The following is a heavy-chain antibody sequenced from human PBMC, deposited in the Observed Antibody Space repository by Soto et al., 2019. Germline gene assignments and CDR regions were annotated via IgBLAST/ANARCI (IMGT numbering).Heavy chain of an antibody. CDR2: ITDSGSDT. CDR1: GFTFNNYA. J-gene: IGHJ4*02. D-gene: IGHD2-2*01. Sequence: GGSLRLSCAASGFTFNNYAMGWVRQAPGKGLEWVSAITDSGSDTYYIDSVKGRFTISRDNSKNTLYLQMNSLRAEDTAVYYCAKLGSSSWSPHYYFDYWGQGTLVTVSS. V-gene: IGHV3-23*01. CDR3: AKLGSSSWSPHYYFDY.